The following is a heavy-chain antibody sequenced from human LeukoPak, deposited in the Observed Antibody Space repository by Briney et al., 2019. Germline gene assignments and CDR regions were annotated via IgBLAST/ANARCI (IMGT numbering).Heavy chain of an antibody. V-gene: IGHV1-2*02. CDR3: ARDMEAVAGSIFDY. D-gene: IGHD6-19*01. Sequence: ASVKVSCKASGYTFTSYYMHWVRQAPGQGLEWMGWINPNSGGTNYAQKFQGRVTMTRDTSISTAYMELSRLRSDDTAVYYCARDMEAVAGSIFDYWGQGTLVTVSS. CDR2: INPNSGGT. CDR1: GYTFTSYY. J-gene: IGHJ4*02.